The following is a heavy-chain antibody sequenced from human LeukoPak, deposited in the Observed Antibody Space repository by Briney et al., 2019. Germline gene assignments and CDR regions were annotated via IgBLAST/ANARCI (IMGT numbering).Heavy chain of an antibody. D-gene: IGHD1-26*01. J-gene: IGHJ5*02. Sequence: PGGSLRLSCAASGFTFSSYAMSWVRQAPGKGLEWVSAISGSGGSTYYADSAKGRFTISRDNSKNTLYLQMNSLRAEDTAVYYCAKDRLAVGGPNWFDPWGQGTLVTVSS. CDR3: AKDRLAVGGPNWFDP. CDR1: GFTFSSYA. CDR2: ISGSGGST. V-gene: IGHV3-23*01.